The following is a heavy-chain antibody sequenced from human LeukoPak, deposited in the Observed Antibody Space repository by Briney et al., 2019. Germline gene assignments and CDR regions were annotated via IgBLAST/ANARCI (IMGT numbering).Heavy chain of an antibody. Sequence: PGGSLRLSCAASGFTFSSYAMTWVRQAPGKGLEWVSTISGSGGGTYYADSVKGRFTISRDNAKNTLYLQMNSLRAEDTAVYYCARGGQGAVDYWGQGTLVTVSS. CDR2: ISGSGGGT. CDR1: GFTFSSYA. J-gene: IGHJ4*02. D-gene: IGHD3-16*01. CDR3: ARGGQGAVDY. V-gene: IGHV3-23*01.